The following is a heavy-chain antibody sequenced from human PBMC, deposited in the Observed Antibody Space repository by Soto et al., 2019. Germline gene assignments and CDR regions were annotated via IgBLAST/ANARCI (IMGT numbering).Heavy chain of an antibody. Sequence: ASVKVSCKASGYTFTSYGISWVRQAPGQGLEWMGWISAYNGNTNYAQKLQGRVTMTTDTSTSTAYMELRSLRSEDTAVYYCARLGGAKQRDYDFWSGYQYYFDYWGQGTLVTVSS. CDR3: ARLGGAKQRDYDFWSGYQYYFDY. CDR1: GYTFTSYG. J-gene: IGHJ4*02. CDR2: ISAYNGNT. V-gene: IGHV1-18*01. D-gene: IGHD3-3*01.